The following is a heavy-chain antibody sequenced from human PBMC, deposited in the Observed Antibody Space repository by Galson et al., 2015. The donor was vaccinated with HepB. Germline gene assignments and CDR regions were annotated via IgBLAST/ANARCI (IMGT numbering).Heavy chain of an antibody. Sequence: SVKVSCKASGGTFSSYAISWVRQAPGQGLEWMGRIIPILGIANYAQKFQGRVTITADKSTSTAYMELSSLRSEDTAVYYCARVPGDYYDSSGLSWFDPWGQGTLVTVSS. J-gene: IGHJ5*02. CDR1: GGTFSSYA. CDR2: IIPILGIA. D-gene: IGHD3-22*01. V-gene: IGHV1-69*04. CDR3: ARVPGDYYDSSGLSWFDP.